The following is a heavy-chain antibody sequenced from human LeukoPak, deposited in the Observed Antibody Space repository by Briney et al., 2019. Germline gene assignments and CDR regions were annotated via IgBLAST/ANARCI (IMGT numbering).Heavy chain of an antibody. CDR1: GYTFSGHY. CDR3: ARAGDYGGNRGDFDP. CDR2: INPNGAGT. Sequence: GASVKVSCKASGYTFSGHYMHWVRQAPGQGLEWMGWINPNGAGTIYAQKFQGRVTMTRDTSISTVYMELSRLTSDDTAVYYCARAGDYGGNRGDFDPWGQGTLVTVSS. V-gene: IGHV1-2*02. D-gene: IGHD4-23*01. J-gene: IGHJ5*02.